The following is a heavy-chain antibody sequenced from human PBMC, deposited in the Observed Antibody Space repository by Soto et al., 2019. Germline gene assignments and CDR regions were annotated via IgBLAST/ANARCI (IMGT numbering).Heavy chain of an antibody. J-gene: IGHJ4*02. CDR2: IIPIFGTA. D-gene: IGHD6-6*01. CDR3: ARDASGIAARPGYFDY. Sequence: QVQLVQSGAEVKKPGSSVKVSCKASGGAFSSYAISWVRQAPGQGLEWMGGIIPIFGTANYAQKFQGRVTITADESTSTAYMELSSLISEDTAGYYCARDASGIAARPGYFDYWGQGTLVTVS. V-gene: IGHV1-69*01. CDR1: GGAFSSYA.